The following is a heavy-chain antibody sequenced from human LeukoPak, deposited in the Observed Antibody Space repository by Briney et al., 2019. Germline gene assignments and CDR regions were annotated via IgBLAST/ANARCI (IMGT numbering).Heavy chain of an antibody. Sequence: GRSLRLSCAASGFTFSSYGMHXXRQAPGKGLXXXXXISYDGSKKYFADSVQGRFTISRDNSQNTLHLQMNSLRADDTAVYYCAKAGDGSGWYYFDYWGQGALVTVSS. CDR1: GFTFSSYG. CDR3: AKAGDGSGWYYFDY. V-gene: IGHV3-30*18. D-gene: IGHD6-19*01. CDR2: ISYDGSKK. J-gene: IGHJ4*02.